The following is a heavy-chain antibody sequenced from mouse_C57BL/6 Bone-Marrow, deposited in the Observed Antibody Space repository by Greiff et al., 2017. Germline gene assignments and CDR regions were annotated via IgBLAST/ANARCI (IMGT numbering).Heavy chain of an antibody. CDR1: GYTFTSYW. J-gene: IGHJ4*01. D-gene: IGHD1-1*01. CDR3: ARPAPTVVATEAMDY. CDR2: IDPSDSYT. Sequence: QVQLQQPGAELVRPGTSVKLSCKASGYTFTSYWMHWVKQRPGQGLEWIGVIDPSDSYTNYNQKFKGKATLTVDTSSSTAYMQLSSLPSEDSAVYYCARPAPTVVATEAMDYWGQGTSVTVSS. V-gene: IGHV1-59*01.